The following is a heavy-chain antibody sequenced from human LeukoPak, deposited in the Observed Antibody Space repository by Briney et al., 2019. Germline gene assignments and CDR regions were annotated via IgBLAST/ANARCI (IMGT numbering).Heavy chain of an antibody. CDR3: ARSSGSYLLDAFDI. CDR1: GCSFTTYW. J-gene: IGHJ3*02. CDR2: MYPGDSDI. Sequence: GASLQISCQGSGCSFTTYWIGWVRQLPGKGLEWMGIMYPGDSDIRYNPSFQGQVTISADKSISTAYLQWSSLKASDTAMYYCARSSGSYLLDAFDIWGQGTMVSVSS. D-gene: IGHD1-26*01. V-gene: IGHV5-51*01.